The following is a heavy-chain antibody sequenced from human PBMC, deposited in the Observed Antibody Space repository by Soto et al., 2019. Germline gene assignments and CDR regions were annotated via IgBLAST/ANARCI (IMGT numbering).Heavy chain of an antibody. CDR2: IIPIFGTA. CDR1: GGTFSSYA. CDR3: ARESYSYGPFDT. V-gene: IGHV1-69*06. Sequence: GASVKVSCKASGGTFSSYAISWVRQAPGQGLEWMGGIIPIFGTANYAQKFQGRVTITADKSTSTAYMELSSLRSEDTAVYYCARESYSYGPFDTWGQGTLVTVSS. D-gene: IGHD5-18*01. J-gene: IGHJ5*02.